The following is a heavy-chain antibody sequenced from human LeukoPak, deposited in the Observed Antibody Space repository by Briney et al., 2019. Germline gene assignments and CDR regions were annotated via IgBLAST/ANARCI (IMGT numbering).Heavy chain of an antibody. J-gene: IGHJ4*02. V-gene: IGHV3-21*01. CDR1: GITASNFY. CDR3: ARDLRQLGITDY. Sequence: PGGSLRLSCAASGITASNFYMMWVRQAPGKGLEWVSSISSTSSYIYYADSVKGRFTISRDNAKNSLYLQMNSLRAEDTAVYYCARDLRQLGITDYWGQGTLVTVSS. D-gene: IGHD6-13*01. CDR2: ISSTSSYI.